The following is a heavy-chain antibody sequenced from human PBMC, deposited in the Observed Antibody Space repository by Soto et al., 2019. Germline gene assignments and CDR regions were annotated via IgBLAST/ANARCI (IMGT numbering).Heavy chain of an antibody. CDR2: TYHSGTT. Sequence: QVQLQESGPGLVQPSGTLSLTCAVSGDSIKNSHWWSWVRQTPGKGLEWIGETYHSGTTNYNPSLKTRVTISIDKSKNQFSLKMNSVTAADTAVYYCAREVNSSPARGPNWFDPWGQGTLVTVSS. CDR3: AREVNSSPARGPNWFDP. V-gene: IGHV4-4*02. J-gene: IGHJ5*02. CDR1: GDSIKNSHW. D-gene: IGHD6-13*01.